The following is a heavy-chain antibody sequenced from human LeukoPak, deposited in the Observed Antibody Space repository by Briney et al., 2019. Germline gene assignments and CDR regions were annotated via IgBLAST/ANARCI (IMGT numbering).Heavy chain of an antibody. CDR2: LNNDGST. Sequence: GGSLRLSCSGSGFTFSSSWMHWVRHVPGKGLVWVSRLNNDGSTAYADSVKGRFIISRDSAKNTLYLEMSSLRAEDTAVYYCVRSRGYFDSWGQGTLVTVSS. V-gene: IGHV3-74*01. CDR3: VRSRGYFDS. J-gene: IGHJ4*02. CDR1: GFTFSSSW.